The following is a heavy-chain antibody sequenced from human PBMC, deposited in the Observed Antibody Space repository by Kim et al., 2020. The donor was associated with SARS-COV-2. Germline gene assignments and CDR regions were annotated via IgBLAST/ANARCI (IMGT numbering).Heavy chain of an antibody. Sequence: SVKVSCMASGGTFSSYAISWVRQAPGQGLEWMGRIIPILGIANYAQKFQGRVTITADKSTSTAYMELSSLRSEDTAVYYCARTSVRAFDDYDYDLDWGQGTLVTVSS. J-gene: IGHJ4*02. D-gene: IGHD3-16*01. CDR1: GGTFSSYA. CDR3: ARTSVRAFDDYDYDLD. V-gene: IGHV1-69*04. CDR2: IIPILGIA.